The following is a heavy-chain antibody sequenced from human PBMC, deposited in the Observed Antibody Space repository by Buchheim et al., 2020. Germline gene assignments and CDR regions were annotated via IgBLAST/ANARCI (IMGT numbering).Heavy chain of an antibody. CDR2: INHSGST. CDR1: GGSFSGYY. V-gene: IGHV4-34*01. D-gene: IGHD2-2*01. CDR3: ARIQSYHLLSAFDI. Sequence: QVQLQQWGAGLLKPSETLSLTCAVYGGSFSGYYWSWIRQPPGKGLEWIGEINHSGSTNYNPSLKSRVTMSIDTSKNQFSLKLSSVTAVDTAIYYCARIQSYHLLSAFDIWGQGT. J-gene: IGHJ3*02.